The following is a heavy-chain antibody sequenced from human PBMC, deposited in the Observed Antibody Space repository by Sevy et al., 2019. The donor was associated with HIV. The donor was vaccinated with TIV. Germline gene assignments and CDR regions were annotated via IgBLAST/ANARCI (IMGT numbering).Heavy chain of an antibody. D-gene: IGHD6-6*01. V-gene: IGHV4-59*01. CDR1: GGSISSYY. CDR3: ARDSSSSKRGINWFDP. Sequence: TLSLTCTVSGGSISSYYWSWIRQPPGKGLEWIGYIYYSGSTNYNPSLKSRVTISVDTSKNQFSLKLSSVTAADTAVYYCARDSSSSKRGINWFDPWGQGTLVTVSS. CDR2: IYYSGST. J-gene: IGHJ5*02.